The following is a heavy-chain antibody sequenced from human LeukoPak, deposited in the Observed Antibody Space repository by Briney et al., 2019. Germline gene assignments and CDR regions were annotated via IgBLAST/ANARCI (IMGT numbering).Heavy chain of an antibody. J-gene: IGHJ6*02. CDR2: ISSSSSYI. D-gene: IGHD3/OR15-3a*01. V-gene: IGHV3-21*03. CDR1: GFXFSSYR. Sequence: PGGSLRLSCAASGFXFSSYRINWVRQAPGKGLEWVSSISSSSSYIYYADSVKGRFAISRDNTKNSLYLQMHSLRAEDTAVYYCARDGTGIVYYYAMDVWGQGTTVTVSS. CDR3: ARDGTGIVYYYAMDV.